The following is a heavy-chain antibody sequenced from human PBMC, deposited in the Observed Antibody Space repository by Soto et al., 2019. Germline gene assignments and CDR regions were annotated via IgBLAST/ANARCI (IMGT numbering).Heavy chain of an antibody. J-gene: IGHJ4*02. V-gene: IGHV4-59*01. CDR3: ARAPRGNYGYPSYFDY. CDR2: IYYSGST. CDR1: GGSTSSYY. D-gene: IGHD3-10*01. Sequence: SETLSLTCTVSGGSTSSYYWSWIRQPPGKGLEWIGYIYYSGSTNYNPSLKSRVTISVDTSKNQFSLKLSSVTAANTAVYYCARAPRGNYGYPSYFDYWGQGTLVTVSS.